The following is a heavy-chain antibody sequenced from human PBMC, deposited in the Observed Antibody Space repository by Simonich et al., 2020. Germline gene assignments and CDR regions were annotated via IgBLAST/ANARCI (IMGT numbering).Heavy chain of an antibody. CDR3: AKDLGERITMIVVVIDAFDI. Sequence: GGGLVQPGGSLRHSWAASGFTFSSYAMSGVRRAPGKGVEGVSAISGSGGSTNYADSVKGRFTISRDNSKNTLYLQMNSLRAEDTAVYYCAKDLGERITMIVVVIDAFDIWGQGTMVTVSS. CDR1: GFTFSSYA. CDR2: ISGSGGST. J-gene: IGHJ3*02. D-gene: IGHD3-22*01. V-gene: IGHV3-23*01.